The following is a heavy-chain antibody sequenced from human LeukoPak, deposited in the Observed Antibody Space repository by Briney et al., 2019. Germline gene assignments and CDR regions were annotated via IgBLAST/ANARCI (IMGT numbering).Heavy chain of an antibody. D-gene: IGHD3-3*01. Sequence: GASVKVSCKASGYTFTGYYMHWVRQAPGQGLEWMGWINPNSGGTNYAQKFQGRVTMTRDTSISTAYMELSRLRSDDTAVYYCARSYDFWSGTLGYWGQGTLVTVSS. CDR1: GYTFTGYY. CDR3: ARSYDFWSGTLGY. V-gene: IGHV1-2*02. CDR2: INPNSGGT. J-gene: IGHJ4*02.